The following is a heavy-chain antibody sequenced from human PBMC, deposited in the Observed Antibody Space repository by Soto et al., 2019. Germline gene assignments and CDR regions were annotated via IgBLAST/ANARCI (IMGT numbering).Heavy chain of an antibody. J-gene: IGHJ6*02. CDR1: GGSISSGGYY. D-gene: IGHD6-19*01. Sequence: SETLSLTCTVSGGSISSGGYYWSWIRQHPGKGLEWIGYIYYSGSTYYNPSLKSRVTISVDTSKNQFSLKLSSVTAAETAVYYCARGEQWLVLGTIYYYYGMDVWGQGTTVTVSS. CDR3: ARGEQWLVLGTIYYYYGMDV. V-gene: IGHV4-31*03. CDR2: IYYSGST.